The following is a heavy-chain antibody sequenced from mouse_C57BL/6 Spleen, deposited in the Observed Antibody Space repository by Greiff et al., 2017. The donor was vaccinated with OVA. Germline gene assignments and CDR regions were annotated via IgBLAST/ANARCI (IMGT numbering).Heavy chain of an antibody. CDR1: GYTFTDYY. J-gene: IGHJ1*03. CDR2: IGPGSGST. Sequence: VKLMESGAELVKPGASVKISCKASGYTFTDYYINWVKQRPGQGLEWIGKIGPGSGSTYYNEKFKGKATLTADKSSSTAYMQLSSLTSEDSAVYFCAITTVPSYWYFDVWGTGTTVTVSS. CDR3: AITTVPSYWYFDV. D-gene: IGHD1-1*01. V-gene: IGHV1-77*01.